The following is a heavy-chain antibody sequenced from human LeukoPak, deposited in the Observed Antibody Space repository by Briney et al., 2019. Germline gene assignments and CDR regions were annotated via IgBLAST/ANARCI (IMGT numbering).Heavy chain of an antibody. J-gene: IGHJ4*02. CDR1: GFTFSSYS. V-gene: IGHV3-21*01. Sequence: KPGGSLRLSCAASGFTFSSYSMNWVRQAPGKGLEWVSSISSSSSYIYYADSVKGRFTIFRDNAKNSLYLQMNSLRAEDTAVYYCVRSQGGYYYDSSGYYQGPLDYWGQRTLVTVSS. CDR2: ISSSSSYI. D-gene: IGHD3-22*01. CDR3: VRSQGGYYYDSSGYYQGPLDY.